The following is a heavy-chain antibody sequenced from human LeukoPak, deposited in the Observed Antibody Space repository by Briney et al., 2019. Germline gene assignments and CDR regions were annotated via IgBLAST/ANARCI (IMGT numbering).Heavy chain of an antibody. CDR1: GFTFSSYS. CDR2: INSSSSYI. D-gene: IGHD2-2*02. Sequence: PGGSLRLSCAASGFTFSSYSMNWVRQAPGKGLEWVSSINSSSSYIYYADSVKGRFTISRDNAKNSLYLQMNSLRAEDTAVYYCARSSPHCSSTRCYNDAFDIWGQGTMVTVSS. J-gene: IGHJ3*02. CDR3: ARSSPHCSSTRCYNDAFDI. V-gene: IGHV3-21*01.